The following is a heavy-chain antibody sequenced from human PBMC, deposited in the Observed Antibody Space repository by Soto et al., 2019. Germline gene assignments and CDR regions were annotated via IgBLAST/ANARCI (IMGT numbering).Heavy chain of an antibody. Sequence: SETLSLTCTVSGGSMRNYFWTWIRQPPGKGLEWIGYIHYCGTTSFFPSYNPSLRSRVTISEDTSKSQFSLKLLSVTTADTAVYFCAAGEASSRNLAPYYLDFWGQGTLVTVSS. CDR3: AAGEASSRNLAPYYLDF. CDR1: GGSMRNYF. V-gene: IGHV4-59*01. CDR2: IHYCGTT. D-gene: IGHD6-13*01. J-gene: IGHJ4*02.